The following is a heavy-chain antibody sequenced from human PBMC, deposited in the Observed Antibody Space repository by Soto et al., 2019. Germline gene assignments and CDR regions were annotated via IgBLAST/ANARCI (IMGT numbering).Heavy chain of an antibody. Sequence: GESLKISCAASGFTFSGSWMTWVRQAPGKGLAWVANIKEDGSEKYYVDSVKGRFTISRDNTNESLYLQMNSLRAEDTAVYYCARDPAPVGYRGLDVWGQGTTVTVSS. J-gene: IGHJ6*02. V-gene: IGHV3-7*01. D-gene: IGHD5-12*01. CDR3: ARDPAPVGYRGLDV. CDR2: IKEDGSEK. CDR1: GFTFSGSW.